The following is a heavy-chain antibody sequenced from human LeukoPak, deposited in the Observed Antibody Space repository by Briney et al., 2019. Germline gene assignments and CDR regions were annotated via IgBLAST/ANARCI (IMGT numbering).Heavy chain of an antibody. CDR1: GYTFTSYY. Sequence: ASVKVSCKASGYTFTSYYMHWVRQAPGQGLEWMGIINPSGGSTSYAQKFQGRVTMTEDTSTDTAYMELSSLRSEDTAVYYCATKGLPNHDAFDIWGQGTMVTVSS. J-gene: IGHJ3*02. CDR3: ATKGLPNHDAFDI. D-gene: IGHD1-1*01. CDR2: INPSGGST. V-gene: IGHV1-46*01.